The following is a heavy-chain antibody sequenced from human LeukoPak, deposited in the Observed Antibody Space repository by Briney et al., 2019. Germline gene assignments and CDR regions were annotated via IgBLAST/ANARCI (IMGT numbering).Heavy chain of an antibody. CDR3: AREGVVAGSEDY. J-gene: IGHJ4*02. CDR1: GYTFSNYY. V-gene: IGHV1-46*01. CDR2: INPSGGST. Sequence: GASVKVSCKVSGYTFSNYYMHWVRQAPGQGLEWMGIINPSGGSTSYAQKFQGRVTMTRDMSTSTVYMELGSLRSEDTAVYYCAREGVVAGSEDYWGQGTLVTVSS. D-gene: IGHD6-19*01.